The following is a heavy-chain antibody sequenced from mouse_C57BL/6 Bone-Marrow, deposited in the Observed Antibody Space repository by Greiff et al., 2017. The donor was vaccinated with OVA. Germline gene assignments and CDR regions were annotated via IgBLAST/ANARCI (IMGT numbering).Heavy chain of an antibody. V-gene: IGHV5-9*01. CDR1: GFTFSSYT. D-gene: IGHD2-4*01. J-gene: IGHJ2*01. CDR3: ARQGVYYDLFDY. CDR2: ISGGGGNT. Sequence: EVMLVESGGGLVKPGGSLKLSCAASGFTFSSYTMSWVRQTPEKRLEWVATISGGGGNTYYPDSVKGRFTISRDNAKNTLYLQMSSLRSEDTALYYCARQGVYYDLFDYWGQGTTPTVSS.